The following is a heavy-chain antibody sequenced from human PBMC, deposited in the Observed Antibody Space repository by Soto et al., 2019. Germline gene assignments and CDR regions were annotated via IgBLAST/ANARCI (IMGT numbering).Heavy chain of an antibody. CDR3: AREVWVAGLLYYFDF. V-gene: IGHV4-4*07. D-gene: IGHD6-19*01. CDR1: DGSIRGNF. CDR2: ISSNGNT. Sequence: PSETLSLTCTVSDGSIRGNFLTWIRQPAGKGLEWIGRISSNGNTDYNPSLKSRVTMSIDTSKNHFSLDLISVTASDTAIYYCAREVWVAGLLYYFDFWGQGTLVTVSS. J-gene: IGHJ4*02.